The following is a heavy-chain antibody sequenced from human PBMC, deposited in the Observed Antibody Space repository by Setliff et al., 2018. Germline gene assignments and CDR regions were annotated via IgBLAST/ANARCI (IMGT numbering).Heavy chain of an antibody. CDR2: IKEDGSEK. CDR1: GFTFSRYW. D-gene: IGHD5-18*01. Sequence: GGSLRLSCVASGFTFSRYWMSWVRQAPGKGLEWVANIKEDGSEKYYMDSVKGRFTMSRDNAKNSLYLQMNSLRAEDTAVYYCARGGYSYGYWGQGTLVTVSS. J-gene: IGHJ4*02. V-gene: IGHV3-7*04. CDR3: ARGGYSYGY.